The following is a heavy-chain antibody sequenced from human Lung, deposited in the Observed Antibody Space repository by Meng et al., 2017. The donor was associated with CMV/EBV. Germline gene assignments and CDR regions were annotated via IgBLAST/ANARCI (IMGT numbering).Heavy chain of an antibody. CDR2: IWYDGSNK. D-gene: IGHD6-13*01. CDR1: GFTFSSYG. J-gene: IGHJ4*02. Sequence: GGSLRLXCAASGFTFSSYGMHWVRQAPGKGLEWVAVIWYDGSNKYYADSVKGRFTISRDNAKNSLYLQMNSLRDEDTAVYYCARESPGYSSSWYDYWGQGXLVTVSS. V-gene: IGHV3-33*01. CDR3: ARESPGYSSSWYDY.